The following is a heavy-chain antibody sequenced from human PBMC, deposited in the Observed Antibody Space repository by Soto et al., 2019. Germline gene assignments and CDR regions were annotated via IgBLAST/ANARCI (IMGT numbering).Heavy chain of an antibody. CDR2: INAGNGNT. J-gene: IGHJ4*02. CDR1: GYTFTSYA. V-gene: IGHV1-3*05. CDR3: ARGGIAVAGISY. Sequence: QVQLVQSGAEEKKPGASVKVSCKASGYTFTSYAMHWVRQAPGQRLEWMGWINAGNGNTKYSQKFQGRVTITRDTSASTSYMELSSLRSEDTAVYYCARGGIAVAGISYWGQGTLFTVSS. D-gene: IGHD6-19*01.